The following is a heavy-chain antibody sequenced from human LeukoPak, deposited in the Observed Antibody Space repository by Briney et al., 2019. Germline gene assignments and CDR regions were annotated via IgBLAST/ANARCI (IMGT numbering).Heavy chain of an antibody. J-gene: IGHJ4*02. CDR1: GFTFSSYW. Sequence: GGSLRLSCAASGFTFSSYWMSWVRQAPGKGLEWVANINQDGSGKYYVDSVKGRFTISRDNAKNSLYLQINSLRAEDTAMYYCASSMWFGMRKIDYWGQGTLVTVSS. V-gene: IGHV3-7*03. CDR2: INQDGSGK. D-gene: IGHD3-10*01. CDR3: ASSMWFGMRKIDY.